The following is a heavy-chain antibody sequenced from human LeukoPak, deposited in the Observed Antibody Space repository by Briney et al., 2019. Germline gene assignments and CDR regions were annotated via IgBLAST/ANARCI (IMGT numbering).Heavy chain of an antibody. V-gene: IGHV3-23*01. Sequence: GGSLRLSCAASGFTFSSYAMSWVRQAPGKGLEWVSAISGSGGSTYHADSVKGRFTISRDNSKNTLYLQMNSLRAEDTAVYYCAKRIAMVRGGGDFDYWGQGTLVTVSS. J-gene: IGHJ4*02. CDR2: ISGSGGST. CDR1: GFTFSSYA. D-gene: IGHD3-10*01. CDR3: AKRIAMVRGGGDFDY.